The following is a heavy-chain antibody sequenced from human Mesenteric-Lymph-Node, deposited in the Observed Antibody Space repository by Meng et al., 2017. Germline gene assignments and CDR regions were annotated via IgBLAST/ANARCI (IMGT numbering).Heavy chain of an antibody. V-gene: IGHV4-4*02. Sequence: QVRLEESGAGPFVLSVTRFLSSDVSGGPLSSCNWLIVRRQHTGRGLECIGKMYQCGITIYNPSLKCRVTMSVDNSKIQFSLKLNSMTAADTAVYYCARDPTGGEEHQRVWGQGTLVTVSS. CDR1: GGPLSSCNW. J-gene: IGHJ4*02. D-gene: IGHD1-14*01. CDR3: ARDPTGGEEHQRV. CDR2: MYQCGIT.